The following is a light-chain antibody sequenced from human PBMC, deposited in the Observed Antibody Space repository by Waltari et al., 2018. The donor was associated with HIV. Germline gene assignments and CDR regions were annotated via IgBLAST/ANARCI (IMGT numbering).Light chain of an antibody. J-gene: IGKJ3*01. CDR3: QQYTNSAFT. V-gene: IGKV3-20*01. Sequence: DIVLTQSPGTLSLSPGQRATLSCRASLSVRSNYLAWYQQKPGQAPRLLIYGASTRATGIPDRLRCSGSGTDFTLTISRLEPEDFAVYYCQQYTNSAFTFGPGTKVDIK. CDR2: GAS. CDR1: LSVRSNY.